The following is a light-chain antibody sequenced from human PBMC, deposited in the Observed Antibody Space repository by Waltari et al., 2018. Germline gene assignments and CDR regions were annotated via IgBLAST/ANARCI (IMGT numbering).Light chain of an antibody. CDR3: QQYGSSTWT. CDR1: QSVTSSY. CDR2: GAS. V-gene: IGKV3-20*01. J-gene: IGKJ1*01. Sequence: DIVLTQSPGTLSLSPGERAPLSCRASQSVTSSYLAWYQQKPGQAPRLLIYGASSRATGIPDRFFGSGSGTDFTLTISRLEPEDFAVYYCQQYGSSTWTFGQGTKVEI.